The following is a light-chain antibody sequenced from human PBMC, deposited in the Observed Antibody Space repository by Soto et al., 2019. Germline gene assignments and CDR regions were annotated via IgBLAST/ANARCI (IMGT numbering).Light chain of an antibody. Sequence: IQMTQKNYSLSASVGYRVTITCRASQSIANYLNWYQQKPGKAPKLLIYAASTLESGVPSRFSGSGSGTDFTLTISSLQPEDFATYYCPLSSYILKTFCQVSKVDVK. J-gene: IGKJ1*01. CDR3: PLSSYILKT. CDR1: QSIANY. V-gene: IGKV1-39*01. CDR2: AAS.